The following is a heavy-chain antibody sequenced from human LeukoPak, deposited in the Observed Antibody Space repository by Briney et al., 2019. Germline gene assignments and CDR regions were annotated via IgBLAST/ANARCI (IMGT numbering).Heavy chain of an antibody. Sequence: GGSLRLSCAASGFTFSSYDMHWVRPATGKGLEWVSAIGTAGDTYYPGSVKGRFTISRENAKNSLYLQMNSLRAGDTAVYYCAREGYSSDSWGMGVWGQGTTVTVSS. D-gene: IGHD6-19*01. CDR1: GFTFSSYD. J-gene: IGHJ6*02. CDR2: IGTAGDT. V-gene: IGHV3-13*01. CDR3: AREGYSSDSWGMGV.